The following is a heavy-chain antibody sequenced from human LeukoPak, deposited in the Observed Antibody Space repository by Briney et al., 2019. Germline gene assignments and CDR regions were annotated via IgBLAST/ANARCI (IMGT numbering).Heavy chain of an antibody. J-gene: IGHJ4*02. CDR1: GFTFSSYE. Sequence: PGGSLRLSCTASGFTFSSYEMNWVRQAPGKGLEWVSYISSSGSTIYYADSVKGRFTISRDNAKNSLYLQMNSLRAEDTAVYYCASLQRWLQTWGQGTLVTVSS. CDR2: ISSSGSTI. D-gene: IGHD5-24*01. V-gene: IGHV3-48*03. CDR3: ASLQRWLQT.